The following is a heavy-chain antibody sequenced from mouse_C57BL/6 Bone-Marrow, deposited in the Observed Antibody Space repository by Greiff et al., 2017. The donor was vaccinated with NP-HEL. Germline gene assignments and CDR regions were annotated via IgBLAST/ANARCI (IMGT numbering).Heavy chain of an antibody. J-gene: IGHJ3*01. D-gene: IGHD2-4*01. V-gene: IGHV1-59*01. CDR1: GYTFTSYW. CDR3: AREGLRHGFAY. CDR2: IDPSDSYT. Sequence: VQLQQPGAELVRPGTSVKLSCKASGYTFTSYWMHWVKQRPGQGLEWIGVIDPSDSYTNYNQKFKGKATLTVDTSSSTAYMQLSSLTSEDSAVYYCAREGLRHGFAYWGQGTLVTVSA.